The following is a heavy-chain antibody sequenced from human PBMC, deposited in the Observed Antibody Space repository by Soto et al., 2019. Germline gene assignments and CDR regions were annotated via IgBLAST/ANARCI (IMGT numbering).Heavy chain of an antibody. CDR2: AYYSGNT. J-gene: IGHJ5*02. V-gene: IGHV4-39*01. CDR1: GGSISSSGFS. CDR3: TKVSSGWFDP. Sequence: PSETLSLTCTVSGGSISSSGFSRVLVRQPPGKGLEWIGCAYYSGNTYYNPSLKSRVTISVDTSGNQFSLRLNSVTAADTAFYYCTKVSSGWFDPWGQGTLVTVSS. D-gene: IGHD2-8*01.